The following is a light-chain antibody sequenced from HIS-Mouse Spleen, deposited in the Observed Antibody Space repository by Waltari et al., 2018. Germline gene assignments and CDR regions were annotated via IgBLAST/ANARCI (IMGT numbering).Light chain of an antibody. CDR2: DVS. CDR3: SSYTSSSTEV. J-gene: IGLJ2*01. Sequence: QSALTQPASVSGSPGQSITISCTGTSSDVGGYNYVSWYQQHPGKAPKLMIYDVSNRPHGVSNRFSGSKSGNTASLTISGLQAEDEADYYCSSYTSSSTEVFGGGTKLTVL. V-gene: IGLV2-14*03. CDR1: SSDVGGYNY.